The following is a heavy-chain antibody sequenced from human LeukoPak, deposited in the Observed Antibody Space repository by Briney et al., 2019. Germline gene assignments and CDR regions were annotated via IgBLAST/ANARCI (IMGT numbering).Heavy chain of an antibody. CDR1: GIPFRSYA. Sequence: GGSLRLSCAASGIPFRSYAMHWVRHAPGKGLEWVAVISYDESNKYYADSVKGRFTTSRDNSKNTLYLEMDRLRGEDTAVYYCAREAQAIAAAGESDYWGQGTLVTVSS. CDR2: ISYDESNK. CDR3: AREAQAIAAAGESDY. V-gene: IGHV3-30*04. J-gene: IGHJ4*02. D-gene: IGHD6-13*01.